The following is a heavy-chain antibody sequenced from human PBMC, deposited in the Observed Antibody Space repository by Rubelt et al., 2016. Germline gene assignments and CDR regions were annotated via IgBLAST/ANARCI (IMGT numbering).Heavy chain of an antibody. D-gene: IGHD3/OR15-3a*01. CDR1: GGSITSSSHY. J-gene: IGHJ5*02. Sequence: QLHLQESGPGLVKPSETLSLTCTVSGGSITSSSHYWAWIRQPPGKGLEWIASIHYSGHITYNPSLQSRVTISLDTSASQFSLKLNSVTAADTAVYYCARRVAGTGYSRENWFGPWGQGTLVTVSS. CDR3: ARRVAGTGYSRENWFGP. V-gene: IGHV4-39*07. CDR2: IHYSGHI.